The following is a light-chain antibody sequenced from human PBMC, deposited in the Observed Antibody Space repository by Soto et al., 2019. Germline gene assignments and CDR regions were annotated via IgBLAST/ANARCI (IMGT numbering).Light chain of an antibody. Sequence: DIQVTQSPSSLSASVGDRVTITCQASHDISIYLNGYQQKPGKAPNLLIYDASDLETGVPSRFSGSGSGTEFTFTISILQPEDIATYYCKHYNSYSEALGQGTKVDTK. CDR3: KHYNSYSEA. J-gene: IGKJ1*01. CDR2: DAS. CDR1: HDISIY. V-gene: IGKV1-33*01.